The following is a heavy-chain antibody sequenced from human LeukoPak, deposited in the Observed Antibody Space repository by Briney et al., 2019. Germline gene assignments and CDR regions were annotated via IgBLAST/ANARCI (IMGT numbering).Heavy chain of an antibody. J-gene: IGHJ6*02. V-gene: IGHV4-39*01. Sequence: SETLSLTCTVSGDSMSSSNYYWVWIRQPPGKGLEWIGSIYYGGSTYYNPSLKSRVTISLDTSKNQFSVKLSSVTAADTAFYYCARRAHCTGGSCNPVWGQGTTVTVSS. CDR1: GDSMSSSNYY. CDR3: ARRAHCTGGSCNPV. CDR2: IYYGGST. D-gene: IGHD2-15*01.